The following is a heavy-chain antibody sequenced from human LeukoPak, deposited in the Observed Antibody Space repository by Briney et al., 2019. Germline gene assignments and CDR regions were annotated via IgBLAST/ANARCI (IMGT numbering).Heavy chain of an antibody. D-gene: IGHD2-15*01. J-gene: IGHJ5*02. CDR3: ARQAYCSGGSCYFFWFDP. Sequence: GESLKISCKGSGYSFTSYWIGWVRQMPGKGLEWMGIIYPDDSDTRYSPSFQGQVTISADKSISTAYLQWSSLKASDTATYYCARQAYCSGGSCYFFWFDPWGQGTLVTVSS. V-gene: IGHV5-51*01. CDR1: GYSFTSYW. CDR2: IYPDDSDT.